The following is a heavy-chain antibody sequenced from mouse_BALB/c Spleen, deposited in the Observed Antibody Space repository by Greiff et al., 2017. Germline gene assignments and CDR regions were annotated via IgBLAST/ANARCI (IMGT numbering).Heavy chain of an antibody. CDR2: IDPANGNT. CDR1: GFNIKDNY. CDR3: ALITTVVAGPY. J-gene: IGHJ3*01. V-gene: IGHV14-3*02. D-gene: IGHD1-1*01. Sequence: VQLQQSGAELVKPGASVKLSCTASGFNIKDNYMHWVKQRPEQGLEWIGRIDPANGNTKYDPKFQGKATITADTSSNTAYLQLSSLTSEDTAVYYCALITTVVAGPYWGQGTLVTVSA.